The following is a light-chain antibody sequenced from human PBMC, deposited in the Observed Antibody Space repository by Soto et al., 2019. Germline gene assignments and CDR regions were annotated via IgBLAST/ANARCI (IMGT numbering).Light chain of an antibody. CDR1: QAISKY. CDR2: ETS. CDR3: LKYNTAPRT. J-gene: IGKJ1*01. Sequence: DIQMTQSPSSLSASVGDRITITCRASQAISKYLAWYQQKPGKVPNLLIYETSILQSGVPSRFSGSGSGTDFTLTISSLQPEDVATYYCLKYNTAPRTFGQGTKVEI. V-gene: IGKV1-27*01.